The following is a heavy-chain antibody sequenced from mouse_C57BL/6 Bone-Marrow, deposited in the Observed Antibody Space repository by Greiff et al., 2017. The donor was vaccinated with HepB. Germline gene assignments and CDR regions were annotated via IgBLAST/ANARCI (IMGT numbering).Heavy chain of an antibody. CDR1: GFTFSSYG. CDR2: ISSGGSYT. J-gene: IGHJ4*01. D-gene: IGHD2-2*01. Sequence: EVKLMESGGDLVKPGGSLKLSCAASGFTFSSYGMSWVRQTPDKRLEWVATISSGGSYTYYPDSVKGRFTISRDNAKNTLYLQMSSLKSEDTAMYYCASPIDYGYDGYAMDYWGQGTSVTVSS. CDR3: ASPIDYGYDGYAMDY. V-gene: IGHV5-6*01.